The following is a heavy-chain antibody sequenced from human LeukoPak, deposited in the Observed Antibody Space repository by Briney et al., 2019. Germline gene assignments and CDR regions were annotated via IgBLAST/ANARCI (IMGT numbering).Heavy chain of an antibody. CDR1: GGTFSSYA. CDR3: ARYYSGYDSLCFDP. D-gene: IGHD5-12*01. Sequence: ASVKVSCKASGGTFSSYAISWVRQAPGQGLEWVGGIIPIFGTANYAQKFQGRVTITTDESTSTAYMELSSLRSEDTAVYYCARYYSGYDSLCFDPWGQGTLVTVSS. J-gene: IGHJ5*02. CDR2: IIPIFGTA. V-gene: IGHV1-69*05.